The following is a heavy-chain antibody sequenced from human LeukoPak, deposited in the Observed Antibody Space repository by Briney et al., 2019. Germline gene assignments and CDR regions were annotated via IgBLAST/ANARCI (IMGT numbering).Heavy chain of an antibody. CDR1: GFTFDDYA. V-gene: IGHV3-9*01. Sequence: GGSLRLSCAASGFTFDDYAMHWVRQAPGKGLEWVSGISWNSGSIGYADSVKGRFTISRDNAKNSLYLQMNSLRAEDTAVYYCARDSNGDYDYWGQGTLVTVSS. CDR3: ARDSNGDYDY. D-gene: IGHD4-17*01. CDR2: ISWNSGSI. J-gene: IGHJ4*02.